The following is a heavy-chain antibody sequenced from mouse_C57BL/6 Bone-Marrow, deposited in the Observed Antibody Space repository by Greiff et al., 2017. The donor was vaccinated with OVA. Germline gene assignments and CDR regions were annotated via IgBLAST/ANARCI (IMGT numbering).Heavy chain of an antibody. CDR3: ARRLRLRFAY. J-gene: IGHJ3*01. Sequence: QVQLQQSGAEPARPGASVKLSCKASGYTFTSYGISWVKQRTGQGLEWIGEIYPRSGNTYYNEKFKGKATLTADKSSSTAYMELRSLTSEDSAVYFCARRLRLRFAYWGQGTLVTVSA. CDR2: IYPRSGNT. CDR1: GYTFTSYG. V-gene: IGHV1-81*01. D-gene: IGHD2-4*01.